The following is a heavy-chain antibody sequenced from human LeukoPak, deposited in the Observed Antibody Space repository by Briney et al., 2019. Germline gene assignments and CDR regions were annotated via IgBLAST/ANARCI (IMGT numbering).Heavy chain of an antibody. CDR2: IYYSGST. Sequence: SETLSLTCTVSGGSISSGGYYWSWIRQHPGKGLEWIGYIYYSGSTYYNPSLKSRVTISVDTSKNQFSLKLSSVTAADTAVYYCARMSVYDSSGYYSNLFDYWGQGTLVTVSS. CDR3: ARMSVYDSSGYYSNLFDY. V-gene: IGHV4-31*03. D-gene: IGHD3-22*01. CDR1: GGSISSGGYY. J-gene: IGHJ4*02.